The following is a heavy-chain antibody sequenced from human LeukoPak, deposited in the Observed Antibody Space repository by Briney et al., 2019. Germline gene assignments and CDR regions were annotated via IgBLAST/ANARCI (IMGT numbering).Heavy chain of an antibody. CDR3: AKSGLNRFDY. CDR2: ISYDGSNK. D-gene: IGHD2-15*01. Sequence: PGRSLRLSCAASGFTFSSYGMHWVRQAPGKGLEWVAVISYDGSNKYYADSVKGRFTISRDNSKNTLYLQMNSLRAEDTALYYCAKSGLNRFDYWGQGTLVTVSS. V-gene: IGHV3-30*18. CDR1: GFTFSSYG. J-gene: IGHJ4*02.